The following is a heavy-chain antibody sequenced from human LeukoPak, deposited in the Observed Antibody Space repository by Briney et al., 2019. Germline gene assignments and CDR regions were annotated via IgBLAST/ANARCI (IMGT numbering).Heavy chain of an antibody. CDR2: INANTGNP. Sequence: ASVKVSCKASGYTFTSYAMNWVRQAPGQGLEWMGWINANTGNPTYAQGFTGRFVFSLDTSVSTAYLQISSLKAEDTAVYYCASTPSSGAFDIWGQGTMVTVSS. J-gene: IGHJ3*02. CDR1: GYTFTSYA. V-gene: IGHV7-4-1*02. CDR3: ASTPSSGAFDI. D-gene: IGHD6-6*01.